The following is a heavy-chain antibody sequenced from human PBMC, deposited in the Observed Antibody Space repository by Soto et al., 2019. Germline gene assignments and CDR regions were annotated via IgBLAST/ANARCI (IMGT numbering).Heavy chain of an antibody. CDR1: GYTFTGYY. V-gene: IGHV1-2*04. CDR2: INPNSGGT. CDR3: ARDRPTSIAARPGYYYGMDV. Sequence: RASVKVSCKASGYTFTGYYMHWVRQAPGQGLEWMGWINPNSGGTNYAQKFQGWVTMTRDTSISTACMELSRLRSDDTAVYYCARDRPTSIAARPGYYYGMDVWGQGTTVTVSS. J-gene: IGHJ6*02. D-gene: IGHD6-6*01.